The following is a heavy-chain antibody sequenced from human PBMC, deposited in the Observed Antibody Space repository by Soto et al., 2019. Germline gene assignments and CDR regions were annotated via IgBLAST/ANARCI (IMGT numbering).Heavy chain of an antibody. J-gene: IGHJ4*02. CDR3: AKRRGAGGHFDY. V-gene: IGHV3-23*01. Sequence: DVQLLESGGGLVQPEGSLRLSCAASGFTFSSYAMGWVRQGPGQGLEWVAVVSFGGSTHYADSVRGRFAISRDNSKNTLSLQMNSLTAEDTAVYFCAKRRGAGGHFDYWGQGAVVTVSS. CDR2: VSFGGST. CDR1: GFTFSSYA. D-gene: IGHD2-15*01.